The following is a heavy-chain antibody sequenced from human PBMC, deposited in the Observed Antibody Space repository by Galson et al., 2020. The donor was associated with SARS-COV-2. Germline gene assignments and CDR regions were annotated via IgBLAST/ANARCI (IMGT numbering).Heavy chain of an antibody. Sequence: LHGESLKISCSASGFSFSRFSMHWVRQAPGKGLEYVSGIESDGGRTYYADAVKGRFTISRDTSKNTLHLQMSSVRAEDTALYYCVKERAMSVLLGSPSEYWGQGTQVTVSS. J-gene: IGHJ4*02. CDR3: VKERAMSVLLGSPSEY. CDR2: IESDGGRT. V-gene: IGHV3-64D*08. CDR1: GFSFSRFS. D-gene: IGHD2-21*01.